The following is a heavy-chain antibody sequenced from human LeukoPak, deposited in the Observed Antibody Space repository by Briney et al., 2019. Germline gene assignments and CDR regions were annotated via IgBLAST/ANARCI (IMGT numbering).Heavy chain of an antibody. Sequence: SETLSLTCSVSSDSITTYYWNWIRQAPGKEPEWIGYIHHSGSANYNPSLKSRVTLSIDTSKDQFFPRPTYMTAEDTAVYYCAGLVVPEAFDFDSWGQGTLVTVSS. D-gene: IGHD2-2*01. J-gene: IGHJ4*02. CDR1: SDSITTYY. V-gene: IGHV4-59*08. CDR2: IHHSGSA. CDR3: AGLVVPEAFDFDS.